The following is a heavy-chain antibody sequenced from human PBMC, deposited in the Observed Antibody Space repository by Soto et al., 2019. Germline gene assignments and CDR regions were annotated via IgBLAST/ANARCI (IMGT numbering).Heavy chain of an antibody. J-gene: IGHJ4*02. CDR1: GCTFSSYV. D-gene: IGHD1-20*01. CDR2: ISYDGSNK. V-gene: IGHV3-30*18. Sequence: PGGSLRLSCAASGCTFSSYVMHWVRQAPGKGLEWVAVISYDGSNKYYADSVKGRFTISRDNSKNTLYLQMNSLRAEDTAVYYCAKDWRVTGTNIDYWGQGTLVTVSS. CDR3: AKDWRVTGTNIDY.